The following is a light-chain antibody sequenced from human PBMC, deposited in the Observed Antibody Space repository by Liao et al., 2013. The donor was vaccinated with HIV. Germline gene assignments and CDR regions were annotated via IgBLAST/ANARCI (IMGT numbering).Light chain of an antibody. CDR2: YDS. CDR1: NIGSKS. CDR3: QVWDKTSDHPWV. J-gene: IGLJ3*02. Sequence: SYVLTQSPSVSVAPGKTARITCGGNNIGSKSVHWYQQKPGQAPVLVIYYDSDRPSGIPERFSGSNSGNTATLTISRVEAGDEADYYCQVWDKTSDHPWVFGGGTKLTVL. V-gene: IGLV3-21*04.